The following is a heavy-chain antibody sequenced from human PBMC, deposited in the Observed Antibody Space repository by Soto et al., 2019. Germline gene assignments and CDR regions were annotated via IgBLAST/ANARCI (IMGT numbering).Heavy chain of an antibody. J-gene: IGHJ6*02. CDR3: ARGILRSGSTYGMDV. V-gene: IGHV4-30-4*01. D-gene: IGHD3-10*01. CDR1: GGSISSGYYY. CDR2: IYYSGST. Sequence: QVELQESGPGLVKPSQTLSLTCSVSGGSISSGYYYWSWIRQPSGKGLGWIGYIYYSGSTYYNPSLKSRVTMSVDTSKNQFSLQLNSVTVGDTAVYYCARGILRSGSTYGMDVWGQGTTVTVSS.